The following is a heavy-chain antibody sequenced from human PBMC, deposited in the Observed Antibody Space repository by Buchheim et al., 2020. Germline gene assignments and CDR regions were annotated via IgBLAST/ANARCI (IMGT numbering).Heavy chain of an antibody. D-gene: IGHD2-21*01. CDR3: ARDGGGDYYSFLVWFDP. J-gene: IGHJ5*02. V-gene: IGHV3-21*01. CDR1: GFTFRSYS. Sequence: EVQLVESGGGLVKPGESLRLSCAASGFTFRSYSMNWVRQAPGKGLEWVSSISGSSNYIYYADSVKGRFTISRDNAKNSLYLQMNSLGAEDTAVYYCARDGGGDYYSFLVWFDPWGQGT. CDR2: ISGSSNYI.